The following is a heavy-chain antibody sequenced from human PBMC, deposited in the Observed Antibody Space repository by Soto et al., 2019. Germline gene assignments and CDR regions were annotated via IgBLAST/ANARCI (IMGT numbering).Heavy chain of an antibody. CDR3: VRHGNGTPFYFDF. D-gene: IGHD1-1*01. V-gene: IGHV5-10-1*03. CDR2: IDPSDSYT. CDR1: GYRFINYW. Sequence: EVQLVQSGAEVKKPGESLRLSCRGSGYRFINYWISWVRQMPGKGLEWVGRIDPSDSYTVYSPSFQGHVTISIDTAINTAFLEWRSLQASDTAMYYSVRHGNGTPFYFDFWGRGTLVPVSS. J-gene: IGHJ4*02.